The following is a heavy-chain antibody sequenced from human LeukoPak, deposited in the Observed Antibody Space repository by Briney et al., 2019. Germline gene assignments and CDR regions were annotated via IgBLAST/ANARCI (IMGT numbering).Heavy chain of an antibody. Sequence: GGSLRLSCAASGFTFSGSAMHWVRQASGKGLEWVGRIRSKANSYATAYAASVKGRFTISRDDSKNTAYLQMNSLRAEDTAVYYCAKEGIAAAGTTSYYYYYYMDVWGKGTTVTISS. J-gene: IGHJ6*03. D-gene: IGHD6-13*01. CDR2: IRSKANSYAT. V-gene: IGHV3-73*01. CDR3: AKEGIAAAGTTSYYYYYYMDV. CDR1: GFTFSGSA.